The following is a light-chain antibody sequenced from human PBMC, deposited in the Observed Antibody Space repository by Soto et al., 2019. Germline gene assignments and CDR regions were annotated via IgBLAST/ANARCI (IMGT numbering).Light chain of an antibody. V-gene: IGKV1-17*02. CDR2: LAS. CDR3: LLHNSYPLT. CDR1: QGIRND. J-gene: IGKJ3*01. Sequence: DLQMPQSPSSLSASVGDRVTITCRASQGIRNDLGCYQQRPGKAPKRLIYLASSLQSGVPSRFGVSLSGTEYTLTLGNLQPEEFATYDWLLHNSYPLTFGPGTKVDIK.